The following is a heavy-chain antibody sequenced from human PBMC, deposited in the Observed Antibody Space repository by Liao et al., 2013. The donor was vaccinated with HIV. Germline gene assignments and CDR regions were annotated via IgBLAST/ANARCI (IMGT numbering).Heavy chain of an antibody. CDR3: ARAYYDFWSGQYRTPGYFDL. CDR1: GDPISSGDYY. V-gene: IGHV4-30-4*08. CDR2: IYYTGST. D-gene: IGHD3-3*01. J-gene: IGHJ2*01. Sequence: QVQLQESGPGLVKPSQTLSLTCTVSGDPISSGDYYWNWIRQPPGKGLEWIGYIYYTGSTYNNPSLTSRVSISVDTFKNQFSLRLSSVTAADTAVYYCARAYYDFWSGQYRTPGYFDLWGRGTLVTVSS.